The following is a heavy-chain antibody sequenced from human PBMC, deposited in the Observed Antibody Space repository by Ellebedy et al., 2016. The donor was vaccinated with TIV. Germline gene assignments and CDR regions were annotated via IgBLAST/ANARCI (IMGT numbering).Heavy chain of an antibody. J-gene: IGHJ1*01. D-gene: IGHD3-16*01. CDR1: GYSFSSYN. V-gene: IGHV1-3*01. CDR2: IHAGTGNT. CDR3: ARSTYADLDF. Sequence: ASVKVSCXASGYSFSSYNIHWVRQAPGQSLEWLGFIHAGTGNTKYSLKFQGTVTFSRETSENVAYMELTSLMSEDTAIYYCARSTYADLDFWGQGTLVTVSS.